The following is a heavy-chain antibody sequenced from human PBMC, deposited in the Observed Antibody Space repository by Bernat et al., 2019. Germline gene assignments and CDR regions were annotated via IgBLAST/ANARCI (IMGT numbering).Heavy chain of an antibody. Sequence: EVQLVESGGGLVQPGGSLRLSCAASGFTFSSYEMNWVRQAPGKGLEWVSYISRSGSTIYYADSVKGRLTIARDNAKNSLYLQMNSLRAEDTAVYYCARIRRVRSLHYFDYWGQGTLVTVSS. CDR2: ISRSGSTI. CDR3: ARIRRVRSLHYFDY. V-gene: IGHV3-48*03. D-gene: IGHD1-14*01. CDR1: GFTFSSYE. J-gene: IGHJ4*02.